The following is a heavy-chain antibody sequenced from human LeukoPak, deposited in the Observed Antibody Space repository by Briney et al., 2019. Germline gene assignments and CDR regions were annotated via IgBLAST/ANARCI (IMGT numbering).Heavy chain of an antibody. V-gene: IGHV4-34*01. Sequence: SETLSLTCAVYGGSFSGYYWSWIRQPPGKGLEWIGEINHSGSTNYNPSLKSRVTISVDTSKNQFSLKLSSVTAADTAVYYCASEPTYYYGSGSYYHFDYWGQGTLVTVSS. CDR1: GGSFSGYY. J-gene: IGHJ4*02. CDR3: ASEPTYYYGSGSYYHFDY. CDR2: INHSGST. D-gene: IGHD3-10*01.